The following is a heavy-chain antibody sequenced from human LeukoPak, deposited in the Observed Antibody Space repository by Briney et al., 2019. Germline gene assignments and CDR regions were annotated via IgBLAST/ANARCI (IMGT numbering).Heavy chain of an antibody. V-gene: IGHV4-34*01. J-gene: IGHJ6*02. CDR3: ASGHGVVPADTLITNSMDV. D-gene: IGHD2-2*01. CDR2: INHSGST. Sequence: PSETLSLTCGVYGGSFSRYYWRWTRQPPGKGLEWLGEINHSGSTNYNPSLKGRVTISVDTSKNQFFLKLSSVTDADTAVYYCASGHGVVPADTLITNSMDVWGQGTTVTVSS. CDR1: GGSFSRYY.